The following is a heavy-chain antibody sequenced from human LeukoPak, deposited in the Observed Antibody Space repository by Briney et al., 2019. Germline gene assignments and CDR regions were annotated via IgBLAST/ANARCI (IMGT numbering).Heavy chain of an antibody. CDR2: INSSSGSI. Sequence: GGSLRLSCAASGFTFSSYAMTWVRRAPGKGLEWVSYINSSSGSIYYADSVKGRFTISRDNAKNSLYLQMNSLRAEDTAVYYCAPAPYCYDSSAFYWGQGTLVTVSS. CDR1: GFTFSSYA. V-gene: IGHV3-48*04. D-gene: IGHD3-22*01. CDR3: APAPYCYDSSAFY. J-gene: IGHJ4*02.